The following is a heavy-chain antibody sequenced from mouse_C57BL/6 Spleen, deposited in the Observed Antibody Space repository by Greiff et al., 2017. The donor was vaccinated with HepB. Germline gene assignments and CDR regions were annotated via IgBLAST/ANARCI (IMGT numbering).Heavy chain of an antibody. CDR3: AMGDGNYAMYY. V-gene: IGHV1-63*01. CDR2: IYPGGGYT. CDR1: GYTFTNYW. Sequence: VQLQQSGAELVRPGTSVKMSCKASGYTFTNYWIGWAKQRPGHGLEWIGDIYPGGGYTNYNEKFKGKATLTADKSSSTAYMQFSSLTSEDSAIYYCAMGDGNYAMYYWGQGTSVTVSS. D-gene: IGHD2-1*01. J-gene: IGHJ4*01.